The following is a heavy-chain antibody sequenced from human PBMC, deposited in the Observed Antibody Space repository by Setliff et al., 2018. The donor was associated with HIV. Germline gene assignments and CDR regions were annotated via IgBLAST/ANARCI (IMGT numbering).Heavy chain of an antibody. CDR1: GYSISSGYY. D-gene: IGHD5-12*01. CDR3: ARRGAYGYDYFDY. Sequence: ETLSLTCAVSGYSISSGYYWGWIRQPPGKGLEWIGSIFHSASTTYNPSLKSRVTISIDTSKNQFSLKLTSVTAADTAVYYCARRGAYGYDYFDYWGPGTLVTVS. V-gene: IGHV4-38-2*01. J-gene: IGHJ4*02. CDR2: IFHSAST.